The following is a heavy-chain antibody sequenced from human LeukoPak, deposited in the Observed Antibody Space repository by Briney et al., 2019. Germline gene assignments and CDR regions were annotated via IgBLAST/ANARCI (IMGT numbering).Heavy chain of an antibody. Sequence: GGSLRLSCAASGFTFNTYWMHWVRQAPGKGLVWVSRISSDGSSTTYADSVKGRFTISRDNAKNTLYLQMNSLRAEDTALYYCVRGQATAWGLDYWGQGTLVTVSS. CDR3: VRGQATAWGLDY. V-gene: IGHV3-74*01. J-gene: IGHJ4*02. CDR2: ISSDGSST. CDR1: GFTFNTYW. D-gene: IGHD6-13*01.